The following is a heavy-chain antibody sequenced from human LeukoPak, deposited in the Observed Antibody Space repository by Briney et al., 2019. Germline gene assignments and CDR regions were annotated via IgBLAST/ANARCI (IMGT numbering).Heavy chain of an antibody. D-gene: IGHD4-23*01. Sequence: ASETLSLTCTVSGGSISSGGYYWSWIRQHPGKGLEWIGYIYYSGSTYYNPSLKSRVTISVDTSKNQFSLKVRSVTAADTAVYYCARNFGGNYEMENRFDPWGQGTLVTVSS. J-gene: IGHJ5*02. CDR2: IYYSGST. V-gene: IGHV4-31*03. CDR1: GGSISSGGYY. CDR3: ARNFGGNYEMENRFDP.